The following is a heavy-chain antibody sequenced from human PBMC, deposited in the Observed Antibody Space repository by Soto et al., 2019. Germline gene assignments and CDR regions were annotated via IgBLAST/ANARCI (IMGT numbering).Heavy chain of an antibody. D-gene: IGHD1-7*01. CDR3: AKYRQRGRYWNYTLGPFDY. CDR1: GFKFSNYA. Sequence: GGSLRLSCAASGFKFSNYAMSWVRQAPGKGLEWVSLISATGGGTYYADSVKGRFTISRDNSKNTLYLQMNSLRAEDTAVYYCAKYRQRGRYWNYTLGPFDYWGQGTLVTVSS. V-gene: IGHV3-23*01. CDR2: ISATGGGT. J-gene: IGHJ4*02.